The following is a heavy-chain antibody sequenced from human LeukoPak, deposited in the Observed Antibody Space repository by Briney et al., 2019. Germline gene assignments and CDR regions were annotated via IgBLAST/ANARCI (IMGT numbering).Heavy chain of an antibody. Sequence: GGSLRLSCTASGFTFNNYAMTWVRQAPGKGLEWVSAITGSGASTNYADSVKGRFTISRDNSKNTIYLQMNSLRAEDTAVYYCAKGLRHYDILTPFDYWGQGTLVTVSS. J-gene: IGHJ4*02. D-gene: IGHD3-9*01. CDR3: AKGLRHYDILTPFDY. CDR1: GFTFNNYA. CDR2: ITGSGAST. V-gene: IGHV3-23*01.